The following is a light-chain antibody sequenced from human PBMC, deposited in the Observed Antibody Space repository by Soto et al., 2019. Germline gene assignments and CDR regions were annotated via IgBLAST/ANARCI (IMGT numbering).Light chain of an antibody. CDR1: QSVSSSY. CDR3: QQYGSSSWT. J-gene: IGKJ1*01. CDR2: GAS. V-gene: IGKV3-20*01. Sequence: EIVLTQSPGTLSLSPGERATLSCRASQSVSSSYLAWYQQQPGQAPRLLIHGASSRAAGIPDRFSGRGSGTDFTLTISRLEPEDFALYYCQQYGSSSWTFGQGTKVDIK.